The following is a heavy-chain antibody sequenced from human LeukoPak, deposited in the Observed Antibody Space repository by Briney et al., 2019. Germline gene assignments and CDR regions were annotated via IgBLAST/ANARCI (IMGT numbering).Heavy chain of an antibody. V-gene: IGHV1-18*01. D-gene: IGHD2-2*01. CDR1: GYTFTSYG. J-gene: IGHJ5*02. Sequence: ASVTVSCKASGYTFTSYGISWVRQAPGQGLEWMGWISAYNGNTNYAQKLQGRVTMTTDTSTSTAYMELRSLRSDDTAVYYCARDIPDIVVVPAACDPWGQGTLVTVSS. CDR3: ARDIPDIVVVPAACDP. CDR2: ISAYNGNT.